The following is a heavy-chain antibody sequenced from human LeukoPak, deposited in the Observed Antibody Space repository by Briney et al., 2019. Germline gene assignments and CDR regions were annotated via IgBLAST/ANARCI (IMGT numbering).Heavy chain of an antibody. V-gene: IGHV3-23*01. J-gene: IGHJ6*02. Sequence: GGSLRLSCAASGFTFSSYAMSWVRQPPGKGLEWVSAISGSSGTIYYADSVKGRFTISRDNSKNTLYLQMNSLRAEDTAVYYCARHNWNYYSFGMDVWGQGTTVTVSS. CDR2: ISGSSGTI. CDR3: ARHNWNYYSFGMDV. CDR1: GFTFSSYA. D-gene: IGHD1-20*01.